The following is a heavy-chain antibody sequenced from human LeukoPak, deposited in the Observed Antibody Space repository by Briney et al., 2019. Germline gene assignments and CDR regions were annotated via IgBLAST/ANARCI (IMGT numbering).Heavy chain of an antibody. Sequence: GASVKVSCKASGYTFTGYYMHWVRQAPGQGLEWMGWINPNSGGTNYAQKFQGRVTMTRDTSISTAYMELSRLRSDDTAVYYCARVLAAAGTEGLGYFDYWGQGTLVTVSS. CDR1: GYTFTGYY. J-gene: IGHJ4*02. CDR3: ARVLAAAGTEGLGYFDY. D-gene: IGHD6-13*01. V-gene: IGHV1-2*02. CDR2: INPNSGGT.